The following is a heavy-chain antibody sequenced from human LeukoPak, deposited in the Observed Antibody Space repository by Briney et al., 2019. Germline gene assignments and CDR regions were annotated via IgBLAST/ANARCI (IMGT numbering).Heavy chain of an antibody. Sequence: SETLSLTCAMSGGSFSGYYWSWIRQPPGKGLEWIGEINHSGSTNYNPSLKSRVTISVDTSKNQFSLKLSSVTAADTAVYYCARGIAARLVYWGQGTLVTVSS. V-gene: IGHV4-34*01. J-gene: IGHJ4*02. CDR3: ARGIAARLVY. D-gene: IGHD6-6*01. CDR2: INHSGST. CDR1: GGSFSGYY.